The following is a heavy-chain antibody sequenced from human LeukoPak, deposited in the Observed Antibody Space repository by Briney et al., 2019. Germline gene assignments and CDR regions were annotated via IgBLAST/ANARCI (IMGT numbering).Heavy chain of an antibody. V-gene: IGHV3-23*01. D-gene: IGHD3-22*01. CDR1: GFTFSTYA. Sequence: PGGSLRLSCAASGFTFSTYAMSWVRQAPGKGLEWLCGITGSGDTTHHVDSVKGRFTVSRDNSKTTLFLQMNSLRVEDTALYYCARAYGSSGYYQLPIDYWGQGTLVSVSS. CDR2: ITGSGDTT. J-gene: IGHJ4*02. CDR3: ARAYGSSGYYQLPIDY.